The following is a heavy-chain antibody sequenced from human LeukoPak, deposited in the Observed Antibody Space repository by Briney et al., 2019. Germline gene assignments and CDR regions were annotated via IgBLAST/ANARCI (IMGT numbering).Heavy chain of an antibody. Sequence: PGGSLRLSCAASGFTFSSYSMNWVRQSPGKGLEWVSSISSSSSYIYYADSVKGRFTISRDNAKNSLYLQMNSLRAEDTAVYYCAKDGDYYGSVNAFDIWGQGTMVTVSS. D-gene: IGHD3-10*01. V-gene: IGHV3-21*01. J-gene: IGHJ3*02. CDR2: ISSSSSYI. CDR3: AKDGDYYGSVNAFDI. CDR1: GFTFSSYS.